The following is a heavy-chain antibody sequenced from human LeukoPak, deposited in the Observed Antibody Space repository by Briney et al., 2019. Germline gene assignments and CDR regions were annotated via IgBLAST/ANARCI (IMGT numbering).Heavy chain of an antibody. CDR1: GYTFTSYD. Sequence: ASVKVSCKASGYTFTSYDIYWVRQATGQGLEWMGWMNPNSGNTGYAQKFQGRVTMTRNTSISTAYMELSSLRSEDTAVYYCARGVPLWFGELMENWGQGTLVTVSS. D-gene: IGHD3-10*01. V-gene: IGHV1-8*01. J-gene: IGHJ4*02. CDR3: ARGVPLWFGELMEN. CDR2: MNPNSGNT.